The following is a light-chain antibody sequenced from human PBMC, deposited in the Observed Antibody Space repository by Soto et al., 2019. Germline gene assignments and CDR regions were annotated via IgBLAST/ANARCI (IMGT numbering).Light chain of an antibody. Sequence: EIVLTQSPATLSLSPGERATLSCRASPSVSSYLAWYQQKAGQAPRLLIYDASNRATGIPARFSGSGSGTDFTLTISSLAPEDFPAYYCQQRSNWPWTFGQGTKVEIK. CDR1: PSVSSY. J-gene: IGKJ1*01. CDR3: QQRSNWPWT. CDR2: DAS. V-gene: IGKV3-11*01.